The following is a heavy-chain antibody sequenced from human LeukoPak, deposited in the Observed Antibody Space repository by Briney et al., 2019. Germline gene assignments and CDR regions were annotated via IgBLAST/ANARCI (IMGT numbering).Heavy chain of an antibody. J-gene: IGHJ4*02. V-gene: IGHV4-61*02. CDR3: ARDPSYSGSLDY. CDR1: GGSISSGSYY. CDR2: IYTSGST. Sequence: SQTLSLTCTVSGGSISSGSYYWSWIRQPAGKVLEMIGRIYTSGSTNYNPSLKSRVTISVDTSKNQFSLKLSSVTAADTAVYYCARDPSYSGSLDYWGQGTLVTVSS. D-gene: IGHD1-26*01.